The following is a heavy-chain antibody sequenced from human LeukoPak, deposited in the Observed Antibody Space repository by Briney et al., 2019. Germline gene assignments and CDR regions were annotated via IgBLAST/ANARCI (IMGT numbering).Heavy chain of an antibody. V-gene: IGHV3-23*01. CDR3: AKDPSVDSGRFDY. J-gene: IGHJ4*02. Sequence: PGGSLRLSCAASGFSFSSYAMSWVRQAPGKGLEWVSTISWTGGRTYYADSVKGRFTISRDNSKDTLSLQMNSLRAEDTAVYYCAKDPSVDSGRFDYWGLGTLVTVSS. CDR1: GFSFSSYA. CDR2: ISWTGGRT.